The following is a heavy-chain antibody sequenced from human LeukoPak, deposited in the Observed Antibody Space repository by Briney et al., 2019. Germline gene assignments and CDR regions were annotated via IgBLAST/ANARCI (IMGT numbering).Heavy chain of an antibody. CDR3: ARGAGYSSSIYYFDY. V-gene: IGHV1-69*05. D-gene: IGHD6-13*01. J-gene: IGHJ4*02. CDR1: GGTFSSYA. Sequence: SVKVSCKASGGTFSSYAISWVRQAPGQRLEWMGGIIPIFGTANYAQKFQGRVTITTDESTSTAYMELSSLRSEDTAVYYCARGAGYSSSIYYFDYWGQGTLVTVSS. CDR2: IIPIFGTA.